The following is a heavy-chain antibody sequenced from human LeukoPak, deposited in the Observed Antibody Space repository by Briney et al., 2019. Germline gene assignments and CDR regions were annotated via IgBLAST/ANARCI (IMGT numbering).Heavy chain of an antibody. CDR3: ARVTEAPCYFDY. CDR1: GFTFSSYS. Sequence: PGGSLRLSCAASGFTFSSYSMNWVRQAPGKGLEWVSSISSSSSYIYYAVSVKGRFTISRDNAKNSLYLQMNSLRAEDTAVYYCARVTEAPCYFDYWGQGTLVTVSS. CDR2: ISSSSSYI. V-gene: IGHV3-21*01. J-gene: IGHJ4*02.